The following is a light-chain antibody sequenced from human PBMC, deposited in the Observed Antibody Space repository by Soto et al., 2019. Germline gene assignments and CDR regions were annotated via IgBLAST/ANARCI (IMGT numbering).Light chain of an antibody. V-gene: IGKV3-20*01. Sequence: EIVLTQSPGTLSLSPGERATLSCRASQSVSSSYLAWYQQKPGQAPRLLIYGASSRATGITDRFSGSGSGTDFTLTISSLEPEDVAVYYCQQYGSSPYTFGQGTKLEIK. CDR2: GAS. CDR3: QQYGSSPYT. J-gene: IGKJ2*01. CDR1: QSVSSSY.